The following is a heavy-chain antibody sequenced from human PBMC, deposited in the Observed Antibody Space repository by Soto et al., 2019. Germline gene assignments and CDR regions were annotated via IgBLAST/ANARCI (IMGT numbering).Heavy chain of an antibody. CDR3: ARATPNPDSGPLWFGDDKYYYYGMDV. Sequence: GGSLRLSCAASGFTFSSYAMHWVRQAPGKGLEWVAVISYDGSNKYYADSVKGRFTISRDNSKNTLYLQMNSLRAEDTAVYYCARATPNPDSGPLWFGDDKYYYYGMDVWGQGTTVTVSS. D-gene: IGHD3-10*01. V-gene: IGHV3-30-3*01. J-gene: IGHJ6*02. CDR1: GFTFSSYA. CDR2: ISYDGSNK.